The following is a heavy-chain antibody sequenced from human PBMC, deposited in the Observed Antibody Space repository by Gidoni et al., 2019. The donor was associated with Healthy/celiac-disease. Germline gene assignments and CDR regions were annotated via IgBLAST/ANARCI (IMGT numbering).Heavy chain of an antibody. D-gene: IGHD2-15*01. CDR1: GFTLSSYS. J-gene: IGHJ4*02. CDR2: ISSSSSTI. V-gene: IGHV3-48*01. Sequence: EVQLVESGGGLVQPGGSLRLACAAYGFTLSSYSRNWVRQAPGKGLEWVLYISSSSSTIYDADSVKGRFTISRDNAKNSLYLQMNSLRAEDTAVYYCARAPPTVVVVTYYFDYWGQGTLVTVSS. CDR3: ARAPPTVVVVTYYFDY.